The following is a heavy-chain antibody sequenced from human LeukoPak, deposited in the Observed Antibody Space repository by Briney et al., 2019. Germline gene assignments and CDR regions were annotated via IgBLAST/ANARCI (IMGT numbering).Heavy chain of an antibody. CDR3: AKGYYYGSGSYSTFDY. Sequence: GGSLRLSCAASGFTFSSHALSWLRQAPGKGLEWVSTISGSGGSTYYADSVKGRFTISRDNSKNTLYVQMSSLRADDTAIYYCAKGYYYGSGSYSTFDYWGQGTLVTVSS. J-gene: IGHJ4*02. CDR1: GFTFSSHA. D-gene: IGHD3-10*01. CDR2: ISGSGGST. V-gene: IGHV3-23*01.